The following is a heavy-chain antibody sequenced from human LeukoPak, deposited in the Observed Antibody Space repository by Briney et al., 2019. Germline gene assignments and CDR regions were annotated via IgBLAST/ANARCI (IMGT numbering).Heavy chain of an antibody. CDR1: GFTFDDYA. CDR3: AKALGVVPAALFDY. V-gene: IGHV3-9*01. CDR2: ISWNSGSI. D-gene: IGHD2-2*01. Sequence: GGSLRLSCAASGFTFDDYAMHWVRQAPGKGLEWVSGISWNSGSIGYADSVKGRFTISRDNAKNSLYLQMNSLRAEDTALYYCAKALGVVPAALFDYWGQGTLVTVSS. J-gene: IGHJ4*02.